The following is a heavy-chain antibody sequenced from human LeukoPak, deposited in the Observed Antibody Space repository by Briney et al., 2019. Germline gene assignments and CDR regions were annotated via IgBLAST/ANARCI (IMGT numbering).Heavy chain of an antibody. Sequence: PTETLSLTCAVYGGSFSGYYWSWIRQPPGKGLEWIGYIYYSGSTNYNPSLKSRVTISVDTSKNQFSLKLSSVTAADTAVYYCAREAWVTRGSFDIWGQGTMVTVSS. CDR2: IYYSGST. CDR3: AREAWVTRGSFDI. D-gene: IGHD5-18*01. J-gene: IGHJ3*02. V-gene: IGHV4-59*01. CDR1: GGSFSGYY.